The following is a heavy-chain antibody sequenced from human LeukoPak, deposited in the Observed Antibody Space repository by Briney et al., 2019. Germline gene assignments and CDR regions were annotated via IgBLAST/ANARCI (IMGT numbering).Heavy chain of an antibody. CDR1: GGSFSGYY. CDR2: IYFTGTI. D-gene: IGHD3-10*01. CDR3: ARDSGTTGEVKFDP. V-gene: IGHV4-34*01. Sequence: SETLSLTCAVYGGSFSGYYWSWIRQPPGKGLEWIGRIYFTGTITYNPSLESRVTMSIDTSKNQFSLKLNSLTAADTAVYYCARDSGTTGEVKFDPWGQGTLVTVSS. J-gene: IGHJ5*02.